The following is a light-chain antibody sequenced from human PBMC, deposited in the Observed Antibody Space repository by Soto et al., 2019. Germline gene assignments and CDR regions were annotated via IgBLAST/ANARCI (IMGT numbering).Light chain of an antibody. J-gene: IGKJ4*01. CDR2: AAS. Sequence: DIQMTQSPSSLSVFVGDRVTITCRASQDIGNFLAWYQQKPGKAPKLLIYAASTLQSGVPSRFSGSGSGTDFTLTISSLQPEDVATYYCQKCKVAPFTFGGGTKVDIK. V-gene: IGKV1-27*01. CDR3: QKCKVAPFT. CDR1: QDIGNF.